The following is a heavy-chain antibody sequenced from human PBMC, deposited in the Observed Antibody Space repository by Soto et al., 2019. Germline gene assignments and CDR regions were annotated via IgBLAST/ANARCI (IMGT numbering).Heavy chain of an antibody. V-gene: IGHV5-10-1*01. CDR3: ARHLYDNRNYLDALDV. CDR2: LDPADSFT. D-gene: IGHD3-22*01. CDR1: GYSFTTFW. Sequence: ECLKISFNVSGYSFTTFWISWVRQIPEKGLEWMGRLDPADSFTNYSPSFQGHVTISVDKSINTAYLQWSSLKASDTAIYYCARHLYDNRNYLDALDVWGQGTMVTVSS. J-gene: IGHJ3*01.